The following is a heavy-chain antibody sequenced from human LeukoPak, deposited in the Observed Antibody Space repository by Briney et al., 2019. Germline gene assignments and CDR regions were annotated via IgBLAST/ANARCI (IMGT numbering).Heavy chain of an antibody. CDR1: GYTFTGYY. J-gene: IGHJ4*02. CDR3: ARDRRGWELEFDY. D-gene: IGHD1-26*01. V-gene: IGHV1-2*02. Sequence: ASVKVSCKASGYTFTGYYMHWVRQSPGQGLEWMGWINPNSGGTNYAQKFPGRVTMTRDTSISTAYMELSRMKSAATAVYYCARDRRGWELEFDYWGQGTLVTVSS. CDR2: INPNSGGT.